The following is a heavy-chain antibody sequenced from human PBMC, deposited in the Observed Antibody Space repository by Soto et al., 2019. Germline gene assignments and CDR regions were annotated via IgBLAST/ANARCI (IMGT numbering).Heavy chain of an antibody. D-gene: IGHD3-22*01. V-gene: IGHV1-69*01. J-gene: IGHJ5*02. CDR2: IIPIFGTA. Sequence: QVQLVQSGAEVKKPGSSVKVSCKASGGTFSSYAISWVRQAPGQGLEWMGGIIPIFGTANYAQKFQGRVTVTADESTSTAYRVLGSLRSEDTAVYYCAFAIYDGSIWFDLWGQGTVVTVSS. CDR1: GGTFSSYA. CDR3: AFAIYDGSIWFDL.